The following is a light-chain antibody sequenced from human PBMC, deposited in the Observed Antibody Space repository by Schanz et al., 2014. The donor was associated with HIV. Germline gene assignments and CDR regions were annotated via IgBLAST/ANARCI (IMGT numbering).Light chain of an antibody. Sequence: EIVMTQSPATLSVSPGERATLSCRASQSVSSYLAWYQQKPGQAPRLLIYDASNRATGIPARFSGSGSGTDFTLTISSLEPEDFAVYYCQQYNNWPLTFGGGTKVEIK. V-gene: IGKV3-11*01. CDR2: DAS. CDR3: QQYNNWPLT. CDR1: QSVSSY. J-gene: IGKJ4*01.